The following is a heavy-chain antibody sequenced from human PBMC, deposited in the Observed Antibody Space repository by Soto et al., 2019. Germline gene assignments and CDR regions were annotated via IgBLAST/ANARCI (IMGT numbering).Heavy chain of an antibody. CDR2: INAGNGDT. D-gene: IGHD5-12*01. CDR1: GINYNTYG. J-gene: IGHJ4*02. CDR3: ARAISGYVT. V-gene: IGHV1-3*01. Sequence: QVQLVQSGAEMKKPGASVKLSCKTSGINYNTYGIHWVRQAPGQGLEWMGWINAGNGDTRYSQNFQGRVTLTRDTSASTVYMDLDSLKSEDTGVYYCARAISGYVTWGQGTLVTVSS.